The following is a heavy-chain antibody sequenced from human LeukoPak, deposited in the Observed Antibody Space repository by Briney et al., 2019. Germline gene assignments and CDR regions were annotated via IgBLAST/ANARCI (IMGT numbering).Heavy chain of an antibody. D-gene: IGHD3-22*01. CDR3: ARQTYYYDSSGSPHWYFDL. CDR2: IYSGGST. V-gene: IGHV3-66*04. CDR1: GFSVSSNY. J-gene: IGHJ2*01. Sequence: GGSLRLSCAASGFSVSSNYMSWVRQAPGKGLEWVSVIYSGGSTYYAVSVKGGFTISRDNSKNTLYLQMNSLRAEDTAVYYCARQTYYYDSSGSPHWYFDLWGRGTLVTVSS.